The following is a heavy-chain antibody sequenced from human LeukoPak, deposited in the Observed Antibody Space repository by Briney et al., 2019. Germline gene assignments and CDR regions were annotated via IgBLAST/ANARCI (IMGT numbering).Heavy chain of an antibody. CDR1: GGSISSGAYY. CDR3: ARVGTYQFDY. D-gene: IGHD1-1*01. Sequence: PSQTLSLTCTVSGGSISSGAYYWHWIRQHPGKGLEWIGYIYYSGSSYYNPSLKSRVAISLDTSKNQFSLKLSSVTAADTAVYYCARVGTYQFDYWGQGTLVTVSS. CDR2: IYYSGSS. V-gene: IGHV4-31*03. J-gene: IGHJ4*02.